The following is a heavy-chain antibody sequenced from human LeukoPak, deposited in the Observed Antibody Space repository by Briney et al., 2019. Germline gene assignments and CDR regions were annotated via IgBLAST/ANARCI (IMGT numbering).Heavy chain of an antibody. CDR3: ARGSRVARGYSYGIDY. CDR2: IYSGGST. CDR1: GFTVSSNY. D-gene: IGHD5-18*01. V-gene: IGHV3-53*01. Sequence: GGSLRLSCAASGFTVSSNYMSWVRQAPGKGLEWVSVIYSGGSTYYADSVKGRFTISRDNSKNTLYLQMNSLRAEDTAVYYCARGSRVARGYSYGIDYWGQGTLVTVSS. J-gene: IGHJ4*02.